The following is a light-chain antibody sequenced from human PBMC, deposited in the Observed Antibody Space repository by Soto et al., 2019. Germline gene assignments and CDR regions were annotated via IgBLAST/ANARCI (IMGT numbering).Light chain of an antibody. CDR1: QSVSSSY. Sequence: EIVLTQSPGALSLSPGERATLSCGASQSVSSSYLAWYQQKPGQAPRLLIYGASTRAPGIPDKFSDSGSGTDFTLTISRLEPEDFSVYYCQQYGSSPRTFGQGTKVEI. CDR3: QQYGSSPRT. V-gene: IGKV3-20*01. J-gene: IGKJ1*01. CDR2: GAS.